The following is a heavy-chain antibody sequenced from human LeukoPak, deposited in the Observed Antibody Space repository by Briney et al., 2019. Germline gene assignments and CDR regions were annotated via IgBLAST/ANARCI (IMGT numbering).Heavy chain of an antibody. CDR3: ARIMLTYYDFWSGPYYFDY. CDR2: IYPGDSDT. CDR1: GYSFTSYW. Sequence: GESLKISCKGSGYSFTSYWIGWVRRMPGKGLEWMGIIYPGDSDTRYSPSFQGQVTISADKSISTAYLQWSSLKASDTAMYYCARIMLTYYDFWSGPYYFDYWGQGTLVTVSS. J-gene: IGHJ4*02. D-gene: IGHD3-3*01. V-gene: IGHV5-51*01.